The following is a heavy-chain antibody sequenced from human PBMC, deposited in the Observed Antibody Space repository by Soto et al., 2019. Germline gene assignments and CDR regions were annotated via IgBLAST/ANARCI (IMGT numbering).Heavy chain of an antibody. J-gene: IGHJ3*02. CDR1: GYTFTSYG. CDR3: ARDRATVTSNDAFDI. Sequence: GASVKVSCQASGYTFTSYGISWVRQAPGQGLEWMGWISAYNGNTNYAQKLQGRVTMTTDTSTSTAYMELRSLRSDDTAVYYCARDRATVTSNDAFDIWGQGTMVTVSS. V-gene: IGHV1-18*01. D-gene: IGHD4-17*01. CDR2: ISAYNGNT.